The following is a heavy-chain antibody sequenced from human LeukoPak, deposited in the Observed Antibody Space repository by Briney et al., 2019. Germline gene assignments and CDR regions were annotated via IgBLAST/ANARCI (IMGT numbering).Heavy chain of an antibody. CDR3: ARVCDSSSWDDAFDI. Sequence: SETLSLTCTVSGGSISSYYWSWIRQPAGKGLEWIGRIYTSGSTNYNPSLKSRVTMSVDTSKNQFSLKLSSVTAADTAVYYCARVCDSSSWDDAFDIWGQGTMVIVSS. CDR2: IYTSGST. J-gene: IGHJ3*02. CDR1: GGSISSYY. V-gene: IGHV4-4*07. D-gene: IGHD6-13*01.